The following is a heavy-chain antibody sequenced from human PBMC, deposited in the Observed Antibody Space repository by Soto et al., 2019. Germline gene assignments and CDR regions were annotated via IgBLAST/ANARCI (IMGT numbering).Heavy chain of an antibody. CDR1: GASISSSSFY. J-gene: IGHJ4*02. V-gene: IGHV4-39*07. CDR2: IYYDGST. Sequence: SETLSLTCTVSGASISSSSFYWGWIRQPPGKGLESIANIYYDGSTYYNPSLKSRVTISFDTSKNQFSLKLSSVTAADTAVYYCARGAVYYDSSGYFSYWGQGTLVTVSS. CDR3: ARGAVYYDSSGYFSY. D-gene: IGHD3-22*01.